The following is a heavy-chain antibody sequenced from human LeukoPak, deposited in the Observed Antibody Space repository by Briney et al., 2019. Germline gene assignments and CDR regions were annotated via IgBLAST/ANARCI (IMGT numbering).Heavy chain of an antibody. Sequence: ASVKVSCKASGYTFTSYGISWVRQAPGQGLEWMGWISAYNGNTDYAQKLQGRVTMTTDTSTSTAYMELRSLRSDDTAVYYCARLRGIAAAGTYDYWGQGTLVTVSS. V-gene: IGHV1-18*01. CDR1: GYTFTSYG. CDR3: ARLRGIAAAGTYDY. CDR2: ISAYNGNT. D-gene: IGHD6-13*01. J-gene: IGHJ4*02.